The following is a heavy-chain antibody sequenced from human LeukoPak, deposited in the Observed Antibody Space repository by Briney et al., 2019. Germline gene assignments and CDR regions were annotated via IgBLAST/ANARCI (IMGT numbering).Heavy chain of an antibody. J-gene: IGHJ3*02. D-gene: IGHD5-18*01. V-gene: IGHV4-34*01. CDR2: INHGRST. CDR3: ARGAPKEIQLWLRLRGIAFDI. CDR1: GGSFSGYY. Sequence: PSETLSLTCAVYGGSFSGYYWSWIRQPPGKGLEWIGEINHGRSTNYNPSLKSRVTISVDTSKNQFSLKLNSVTAADTAVYYCARGAPKEIQLWLRLRGIAFDIWGQGTMVTVSS.